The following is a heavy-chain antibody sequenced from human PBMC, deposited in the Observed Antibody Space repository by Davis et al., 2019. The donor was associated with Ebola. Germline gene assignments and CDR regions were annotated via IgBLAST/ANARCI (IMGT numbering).Heavy chain of an antibody. Sequence: SETLSLTCTVSGGSISSGGYYWSWIRQHPGKGLEWIGYIYYSGSTYYNPSLKSRVTISVDTSKNQFSLKLSSVTAADTAVYYCARSQGPIFGVVIIGYYGMDVWGQGTTVTVSS. CDR3: ARSQGPIFGVVIIGYYGMDV. J-gene: IGHJ6*02. D-gene: IGHD3-3*01. V-gene: IGHV4-31*03. CDR2: IYYSGST. CDR1: GGSISSGGYY.